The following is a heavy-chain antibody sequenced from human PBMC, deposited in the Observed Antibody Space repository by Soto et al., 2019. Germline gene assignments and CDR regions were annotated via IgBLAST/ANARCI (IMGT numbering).Heavy chain of an antibody. CDR1: GFTFNSLS. Sequence: QVQLLESGGGMAQAGTSLRLSCTGSGFTFNSLSLHWVRQGPDKGLEWVAVVSFDGKVTYYADSVKGRFTFSRDISKNTIYLQANSLRLEDTAVYYCAREPYNDRQDFDYWGQGTGVTVSS. CDR3: AREPYNDRQDFDY. V-gene: IGHV3-30*04. D-gene: IGHD3-10*01. J-gene: IGHJ4*02. CDR2: VSFDGKVT.